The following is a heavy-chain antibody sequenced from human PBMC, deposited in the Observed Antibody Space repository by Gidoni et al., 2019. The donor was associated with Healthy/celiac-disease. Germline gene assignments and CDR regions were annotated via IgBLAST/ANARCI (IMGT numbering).Heavy chain of an antibody. V-gene: IGHV3-30*18. CDR3: AKTYLPDRYCSGGSCYPAPGEFDP. J-gene: IGHJ5*02. Sequence: QVQLVESGGGVVQPGRSLRLSCAASGFTFSSYGMPWVRKAPGKGLEWVAVISYDGSNKYYADSVKGRFTISRDNSKNTLYLQMNSLRAEDTAVYYCAKTYLPDRYCSGGSCYPAPGEFDPWGQGTLVTVSS. D-gene: IGHD2-15*01. CDR1: GFTFSSYG. CDR2: ISYDGSNK.